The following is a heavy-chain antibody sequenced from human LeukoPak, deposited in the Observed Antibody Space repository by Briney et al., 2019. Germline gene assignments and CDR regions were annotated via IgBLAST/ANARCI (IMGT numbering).Heavy chain of an antibody. CDR2: IRYDGSNK. CDR3: AIPTPSSSWHTHS. J-gene: IGHJ4*02. D-gene: IGHD6-13*01. V-gene: IGHV3-30*02. Sequence: PGGSLRLSCAASGFTFSSYGMHWVRQAPGKGLEWVAFIRYDGSNKYYADSVKGRFTISRDDSKNTLYLQINSLRAEDTAVYYCAIPTPSSSWHTHSWGQGTLVTVSS. CDR1: GFTFSSYG.